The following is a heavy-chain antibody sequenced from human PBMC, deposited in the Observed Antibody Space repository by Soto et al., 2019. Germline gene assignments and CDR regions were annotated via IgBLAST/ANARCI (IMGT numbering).Heavy chain of an antibody. CDR1: GFPFNNYA. V-gene: IGHV3-30*18. J-gene: IGHJ6*02. Sequence: QVQLVESGGGVVQPGTSLRLSCAASGFPFNNYAMHWVRQRPGKGLDWVAVISYDGSNSYYSDSVKGRFTVSRDRSKNTLSLQMNSLRVEDTAVYYCAKGILSATFAPYDMDVWGQGTTVTVSS. CDR3: AKGILSATFAPYDMDV. D-gene: IGHD3-16*01. CDR2: ISYDGSNS.